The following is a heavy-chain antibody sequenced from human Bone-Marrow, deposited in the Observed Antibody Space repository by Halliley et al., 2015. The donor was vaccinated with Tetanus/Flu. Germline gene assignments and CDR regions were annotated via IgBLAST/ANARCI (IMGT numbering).Heavy chain of an antibody. D-gene: IGHD6-6*01. CDR1: GGTVSRYL. CDR2: IIPLLRTA. J-gene: IGHJ4*02. V-gene: IGHV1-69*01. Sequence: QVQLVQSGAEVKKPGSSVKVSCKASGGTVSRYLISWVRQAPGQGLEWMGGIIPLLRTANYAQKFQGRVTITVHESTSTVYMEVNSLGSQGTAVYYCAAIAARMGNFDSGCQGTLVTFSS. CDR3: AAIAARMGNFDS.